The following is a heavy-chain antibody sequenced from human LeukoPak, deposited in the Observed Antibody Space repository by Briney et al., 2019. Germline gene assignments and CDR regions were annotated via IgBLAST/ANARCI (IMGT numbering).Heavy chain of an antibody. D-gene: IGHD3-16*01. CDR1: GGSFSGYY. CDR3: ARAGGTRDYYFDY. CDR2: INHSGST. J-gene: IGHJ4*02. Sequence: SETLSLTCAVYGGSFSGYYWSWIRQPPGKGLEWIGEINHSGSTNYNPSLKSRVTISVDTSKNQFSLRLSSVTAADTAVYYCARAGGTRDYYFDYWGQGTLVTVSS. V-gene: IGHV4-34*01.